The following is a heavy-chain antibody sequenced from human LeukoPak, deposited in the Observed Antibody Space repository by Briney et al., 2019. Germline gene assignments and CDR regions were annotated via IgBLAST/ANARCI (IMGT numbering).Heavy chain of an antibody. J-gene: IGHJ5*02. CDR1: GFTFSNAW. V-gene: IGHV3-15*01. Sequence: GGSLRLSCAASGFTFSNAWMSWVRQAPGKGLEWVGRIKSKTDGGTTDYAAPVKGRFTISRDDSKNTLYLQMNSLRAEDTAVYYCARTYNWNYDWFDPWGQGTLVTVSS. D-gene: IGHD1-7*01. CDR3: ARTYNWNYDWFDP. CDR2: IKSKTDGGTT.